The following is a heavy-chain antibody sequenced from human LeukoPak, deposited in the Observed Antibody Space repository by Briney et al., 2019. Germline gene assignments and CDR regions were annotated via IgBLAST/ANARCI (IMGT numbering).Heavy chain of an antibody. D-gene: IGHD2-2*01. CDR2: ISSSSSYI. J-gene: IGHJ4*02. V-gene: IGHV3-21*01. CDR3: ARGSCSSTSCYVDY. CDR1: GFTFSSYS. Sequence: GESLRLSCAASGFTFSSYSMNWVRQAPGKGLEWVSSISSSSSYIYYADSVKGRFTISRDNAKNSLYLQMNSLRAEDTAVYYCARGSCSSTSCYVDYWGQGTLVTVSS.